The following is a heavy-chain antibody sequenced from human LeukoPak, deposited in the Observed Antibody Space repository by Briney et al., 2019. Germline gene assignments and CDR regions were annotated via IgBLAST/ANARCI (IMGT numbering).Heavy chain of an antibody. CDR2: INPNSGGT. CDR3: AKEYDSSGYSYYGMDV. CDR1: GYTFTGYY. Sequence: ASVKVSCKASGYTFTGYYMHWVRQAPGQGLGWMGWINPNSGGTNYAQKFQGRVTMTMDTSISTAYMELSRLRSDDTAVYYCAKEYDSSGYSYYGMDVWGQGTTVTVSS. V-gene: IGHV1-2*02. D-gene: IGHD3-22*01. J-gene: IGHJ6*02.